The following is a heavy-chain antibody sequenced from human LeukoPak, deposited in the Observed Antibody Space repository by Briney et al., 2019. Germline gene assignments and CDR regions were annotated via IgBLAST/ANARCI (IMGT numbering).Heavy chain of an antibody. J-gene: IGHJ3*02. Sequence: GGSLRLSCAASGVTVGGNYMSWVRQAPGKGLKWVSVIYSGDNAYYADFVKGRFIISRDNSKNTLDLQMNSLRVEDTAVYYCARDQGSGYCTSTSCYSVAFDIWGQGTMVTVS. D-gene: IGHD2-2*01. CDR3: ARDQGSGYCTSTSCYSVAFDI. V-gene: IGHV3-66*01. CDR2: IYSGDNA. CDR1: GVTVGGNY.